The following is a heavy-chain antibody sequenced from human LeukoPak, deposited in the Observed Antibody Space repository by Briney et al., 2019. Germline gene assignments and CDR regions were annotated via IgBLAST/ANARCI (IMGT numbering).Heavy chain of an antibody. CDR2: IGGDGGST. J-gene: IGHJ4*02. Sequence: GGSLRLSCAASGFTFSTDVMTWVRQAPGKGLEWVSAIGGDGGSTDDADSVRGRFTISRDNSKNTLFLQMNSLRAEDTALYYCARRVGGTPDYWGRGTLVTVSS. D-gene: IGHD6-19*01. V-gene: IGHV3-23*01. CDR3: ARRVGGTPDY. CDR1: GFTFSTDV.